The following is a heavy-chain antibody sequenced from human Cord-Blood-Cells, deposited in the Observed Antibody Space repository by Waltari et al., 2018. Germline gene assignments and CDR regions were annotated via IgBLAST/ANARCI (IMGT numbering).Heavy chain of an antibody. V-gene: IGHV3-53*01. D-gene: IGHD6-6*01. CDR3: ARHRESSSFDY. J-gene: IGHJ4*02. CDR1: GFTVSSNY. CDR2: IYSGGST. Sequence: EVQLVESGGGLIQPGGSLRLSCAASGFTVSSNYMSWVRQAPGKELEWVSVIYSGGSTYYADSVKGRFTISRDNSKNTLYLQMNSLRAEDTAVYYCARHRESSSFDYWGQGTLVTVSS.